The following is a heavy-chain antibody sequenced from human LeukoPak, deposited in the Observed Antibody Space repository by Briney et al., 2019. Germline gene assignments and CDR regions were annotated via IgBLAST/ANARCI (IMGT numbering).Heavy chain of an antibody. D-gene: IGHD3-22*01. J-gene: IGHJ1*01. Sequence: GGSLRLSCAASGVTFSSYAMSWVRQAPGKGLEWVSAISGSGGSTYYADSVKGRYTISSDNSKNTLYLQMNSLRAEDTAVYYCAKDRYYYDSSGYYYHAEYFQHWGKGTLVTVSS. CDR2: ISGSGGST. CDR1: GVTFSSYA. CDR3: AKDRYYYDSSGYYYHAEYFQH. V-gene: IGHV3-23*01.